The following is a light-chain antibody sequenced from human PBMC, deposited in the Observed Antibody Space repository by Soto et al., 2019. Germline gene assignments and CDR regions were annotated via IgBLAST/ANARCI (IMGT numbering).Light chain of an antibody. CDR2: DVS. Sequence: QSALTQPASVSGSPGQSITISCTGTSSDVGGYNYVSWYQQHPGKAPKLMIYDVSNRPSGVSNRFSGSKSVNTASLTISGLQAEDEADYYCSSYTSSSTLDVVFGGGTQLTVL. CDR3: SSYTSSSTLDVV. J-gene: IGLJ2*01. V-gene: IGLV2-14*01. CDR1: SSDVGGYNY.